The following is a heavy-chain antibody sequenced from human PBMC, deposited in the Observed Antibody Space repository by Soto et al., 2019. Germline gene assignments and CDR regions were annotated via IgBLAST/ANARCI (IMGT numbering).Heavy chain of an antibody. CDR3: AKDLYEYRKWLSRYYYYGMDV. D-gene: IGHD6-19*01. J-gene: IGHJ6*02. CDR2: ISGSGGST. Sequence: GGSLRLSCAASGFTFSSYAMSWVRQAPGKGLDWVSAISGSGGSTYYADSVKGRFTISRDNSKNTLYLQMNSLRAEDTAVYYCAKDLYEYRKWLSRYYYYGMDVWGQGTTVTVSS. CDR1: GFTFSSYA. V-gene: IGHV3-23*01.